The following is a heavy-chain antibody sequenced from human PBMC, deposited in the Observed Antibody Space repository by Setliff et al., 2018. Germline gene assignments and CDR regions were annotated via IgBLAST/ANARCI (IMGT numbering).Heavy chain of an antibody. Sequence: SETLSLTCTVYGGSFSNYYCSWIRQSPGKGLEWIGEINHTGSPNWIGEINHSGSPSYNPSLESRVTISRDTSKNQLSLTLSSMTAADTGVYYCTTDRRGDGLMFFDYWGRGIPVTVSS. J-gene: IGHJ4*02. D-gene: IGHD3-10*01. V-gene: IGHV4-34*01. CDR2: INHSGSP. CDR1: GGSFSNYY. CDR3: TTDRRGDGLMFFDY.